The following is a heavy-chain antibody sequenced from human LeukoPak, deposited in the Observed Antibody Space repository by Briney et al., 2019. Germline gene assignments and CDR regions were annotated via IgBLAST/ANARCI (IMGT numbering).Heavy chain of an antibody. D-gene: IGHD6-19*01. CDR2: ISSSSSYI. Sequence: GGSLRLSCAASGFTFSSYSMNWVRQAPGKGLEWVSSISSSSSYIYYADSVKGRFTISRDNAKNSLYLQMNSLRAEDTAVYYCARDGSSGWYDVPDYWGQGTLVTVSS. V-gene: IGHV3-21*01. CDR1: GFTFSSYS. J-gene: IGHJ4*02. CDR3: ARDGSSGWYDVPDY.